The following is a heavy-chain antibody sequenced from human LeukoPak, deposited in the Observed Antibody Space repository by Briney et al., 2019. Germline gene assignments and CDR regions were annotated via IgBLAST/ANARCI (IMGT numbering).Heavy chain of an antibody. CDR3: AKDVRYSNTWFPFDY. CDR2: ISGSGGNT. V-gene: IGHV3-23*01. Sequence: GGSLRLSCAGTGFTFGSYAMNWVRQGPGKGLEWVSGISGSGGNTYYADSVKGRFTISRDNSKNTLYLQMNSLRADDTAEYYCAKDVRYSNTWFPFDYWGQGTLVTVSS. D-gene: IGHD6-13*01. CDR1: GFTFGSYA. J-gene: IGHJ4*02.